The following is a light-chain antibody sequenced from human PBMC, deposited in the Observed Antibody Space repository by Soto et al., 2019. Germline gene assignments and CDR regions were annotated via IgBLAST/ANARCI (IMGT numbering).Light chain of an antibody. Sequence: DIQMTQSPSSLSASVGDTVTITCRASQTIKSYLNWYQFTPGNAPKLLIFGVSNLKSGVPSRFSGNGSTTDFTLTISSLQPEDFATYYCQQSFTTPRTFGRGTRLEIK. CDR3: QQSFTTPRT. V-gene: IGKV1-39*01. J-gene: IGKJ2*01. CDR1: QTIKSY. CDR2: GVS.